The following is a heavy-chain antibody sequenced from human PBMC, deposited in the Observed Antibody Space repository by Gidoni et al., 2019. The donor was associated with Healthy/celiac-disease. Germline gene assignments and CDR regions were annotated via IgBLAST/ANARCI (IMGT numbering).Heavy chain of an antibody. CDR2: IIPIFGTA. CDR1: GGTFSSYA. D-gene: IGHD3-3*01. CDR3: ARDFIRLDGSGHFDY. J-gene: IGHJ4*02. V-gene: IGHV1-69*06. Sequence: VQLVQSGAAVQKPGSSVKVSCKASGGTFSSYAISWGRQAPGQGLEWLGGIIPIFGTANYAQKFQGRVTITADKSTSTAYMELSSRRSEDTAVYYCARDFIRLDGSGHFDYWGQGTLVTVSS.